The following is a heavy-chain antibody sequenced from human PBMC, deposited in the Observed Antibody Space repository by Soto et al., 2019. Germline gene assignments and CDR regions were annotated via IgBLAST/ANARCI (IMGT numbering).Heavy chain of an antibody. CDR1: GGSISSGGYY. D-gene: IGHD5-12*01. CDR3: ARDRAEMATIIGAFDI. J-gene: IGHJ3*02. Sequence: QVQLQESGPGLVKPSQTLSLTCTVSGGSISSGGYYWSWIRQHPGKGLEWIGYIYYSGSTYYNPSLKSRVTISVDTSKNQFSLKLSSVTAADTAVYYCARDRAEMATIIGAFDIWGQGTMVTVSS. CDR2: IYYSGST. V-gene: IGHV4-31*03.